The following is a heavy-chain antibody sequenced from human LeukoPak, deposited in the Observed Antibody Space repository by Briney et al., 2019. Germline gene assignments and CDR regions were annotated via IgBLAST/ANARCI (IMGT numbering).Heavy chain of an antibody. D-gene: IGHD2-2*01. Sequence: SETLSLTCTVSGGSISNSIYYWGSIRQPPGKGLEWIGSIYYSGSTYYNPSLKSRVTISVDTSKNQFSLKLSSVTAADTAVYYCARHGPAAHQTHTFDYWGQGTLVTVFS. CDR1: GGSISNSIYY. CDR2: IYYSGST. CDR3: ARHGPAAHQTHTFDY. V-gene: IGHV4-39*01. J-gene: IGHJ4*02.